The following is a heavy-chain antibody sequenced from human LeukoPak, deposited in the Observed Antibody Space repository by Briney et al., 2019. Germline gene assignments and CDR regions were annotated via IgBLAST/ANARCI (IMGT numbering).Heavy chain of an antibody. V-gene: IGHV7-4-1*02. CDR3: ARSLTYGDHPPFDY. CDR2: INTNTGNP. CDR1: GYTFSSSA. Sequence: GASVKVSCKASGYTFSSSAVNWVRQAPGQGLEWMGWINTNTGNPTYAQGFRGQFVFSLDTSVSTAYLQISSLKTEDTAVYFCARSLTYGDHPPFDYWGQGTLVTVSS. D-gene: IGHD4-17*01. J-gene: IGHJ4*02.